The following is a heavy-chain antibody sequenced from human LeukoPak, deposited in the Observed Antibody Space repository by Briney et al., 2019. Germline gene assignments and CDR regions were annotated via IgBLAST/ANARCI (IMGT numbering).Heavy chain of an antibody. V-gene: IGHV3-66*01. J-gene: IGHJ4*02. CDR1: GLTVSSNY. CDR3: ARGGWVTNNYFDY. CDR2: IYSDGST. Sequence: GGSLRLSCAASGLTVSSNYMSWVRQAPGKGLEGVSIIYSDGSTYYADSVKGRFTISRDNSKNTLYLQMNSLRAEDTAVYYCARGGWVTNNYFDYWGQGTLVTVSS. D-gene: IGHD2-21*02.